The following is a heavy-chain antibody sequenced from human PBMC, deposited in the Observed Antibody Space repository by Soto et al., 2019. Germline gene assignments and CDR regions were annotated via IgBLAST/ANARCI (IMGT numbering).Heavy chain of an antibody. Sequence: QVQLVQSGAEVKKPGASVKVSCKASGYTFIPYYIHWVRQAPGQGLGWMSIINPNGGSTNYAQKFRGRVTVTSDTSTTTGSMELNSLGSNDTAVYFCARSLLQGDFWGQGTLVTVSS. CDR1: GYTFIPYY. D-gene: IGHD2-21*01. CDR2: INPNGGST. CDR3: ARSLLQGDF. V-gene: IGHV1-46*01. J-gene: IGHJ4*02.